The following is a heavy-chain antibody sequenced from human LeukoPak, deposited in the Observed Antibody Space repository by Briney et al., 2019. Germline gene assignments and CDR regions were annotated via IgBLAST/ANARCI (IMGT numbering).Heavy chain of an antibody. CDR2: IKQDGSEK. CDR1: GFTFSSYW. Sequence: PGGSLRLSCAASGFTFSSYWMSWVRQAPGKGLEWVANIKQDGSEKYYVDSVKGRFTISRDNAKNSLYLQMNSLRAEDTAVYYCAKDWHGNYASRGMDVWGQGTTVTVSS. D-gene: IGHD4-17*01. V-gene: IGHV3-7*03. CDR3: AKDWHGNYASRGMDV. J-gene: IGHJ6*02.